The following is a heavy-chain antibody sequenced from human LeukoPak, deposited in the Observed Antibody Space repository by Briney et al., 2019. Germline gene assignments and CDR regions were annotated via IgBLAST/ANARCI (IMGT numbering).Heavy chain of an antibody. Sequence: GGSLRLSCAASGFTFSSYAMSWVRQAPGKGLEWVSAISGSGGSTYYADSVKGRFTISRDNSKNTLYLQMNSLRAEDTAVYYCAKGGRSCSSTSCYTGSNYYYYYMDVWGKGTTVTVSS. CDR2: ISGSGGST. J-gene: IGHJ6*03. CDR1: GFTFSSYA. CDR3: AKGGRSCSSTSCYTGSNYYYYYMDV. V-gene: IGHV3-23*01. D-gene: IGHD2-2*02.